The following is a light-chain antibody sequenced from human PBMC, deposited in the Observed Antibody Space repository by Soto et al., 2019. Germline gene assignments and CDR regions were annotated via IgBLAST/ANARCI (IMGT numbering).Light chain of an antibody. J-gene: IGKJ4*01. CDR2: RAS. CDR1: QSVSSSY. CDR3: QQYDSSPLT. V-gene: IGKV3-20*01. Sequence: EIVLTQSPGTLSLSPGERATLSCRASQSVSSSYLAWYQQKPGQAPKVLIYRASSRATGIPDRFSGSGSGTDFTLTISRLEPEDFAVYYCQQYDSSPLTFGGGTKVEIK.